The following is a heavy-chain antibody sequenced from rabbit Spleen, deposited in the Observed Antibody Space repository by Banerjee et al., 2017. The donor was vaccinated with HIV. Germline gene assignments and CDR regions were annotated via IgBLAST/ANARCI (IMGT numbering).Heavy chain of an antibody. J-gene: IGHJ6*01. CDR1: GVSFSGSSY. CDR2: VEAGSSGFT. CDR3: ARDTSSSFSSYGMDL. V-gene: IGHV1S40*01. D-gene: IGHD1-1*01. Sequence: QSLEESGGDLVKPGASLTLTCIASGVSFSGSSYMCWVRQAPGKGLEWIACVEAGSSGFTYFASWAKGRFTISKTSSTTVTLQMTSLTAADTATYFCARDTSSSFSSYGMDLRGQGTLVTVS.